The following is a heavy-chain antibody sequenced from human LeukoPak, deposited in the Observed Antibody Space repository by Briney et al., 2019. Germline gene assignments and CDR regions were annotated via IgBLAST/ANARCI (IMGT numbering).Heavy chain of an antibody. CDR3: ARSYASGPDRYLDV. CDR2: INSSSITI. J-gene: IGHJ6*03. CDR1: GFTLSDYS. Sequence: PGASLTLSCAASGFTLSDYSMNGVRQAPGKGLEWIAYINSSSITIYHADSVRGRFSISRDNAKNSVYLQMNSLRGEDTALYYCARSYASGPDRYLDVWGKGTTVTVSS. V-gene: IGHV3-48*04. D-gene: IGHD3-10*01.